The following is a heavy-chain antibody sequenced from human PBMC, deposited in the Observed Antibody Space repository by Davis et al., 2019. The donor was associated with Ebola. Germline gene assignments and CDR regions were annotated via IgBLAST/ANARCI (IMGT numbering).Heavy chain of an antibody. V-gene: IGHV1-18*04. CDR1: GSSYG. Sequence: ASVKVSCKASGSSYGISWVRQAPGQGLEWMGWIRTYNGDTRYAQKLQGRVTMTTDTSTSTAYMELRSLRSDDTAVYYCARDLGGMAQYNWFDPWGQGTLVTVSS. CDR3: ARDLGGMAQYNWFDP. CDR2: IRTYNGDT. J-gene: IGHJ5*02. D-gene: IGHD3-16*01.